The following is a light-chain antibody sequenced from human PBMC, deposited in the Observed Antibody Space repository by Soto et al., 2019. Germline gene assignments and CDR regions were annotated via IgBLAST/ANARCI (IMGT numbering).Light chain of an antibody. J-gene: IGKJ4*01. V-gene: IGKV1-13*02. Sequence: AIPLTQSPSSLSASVGDRVTITCRASQGINSALAWYQQKPGKAPRLLIYDASGLQSGVPSRFSGRGSGTDFTLTIASLQPEDFATYYCHQFYSYPLTFGGGTKVDTK. CDR1: QGINSA. CDR2: DAS. CDR3: HQFYSYPLT.